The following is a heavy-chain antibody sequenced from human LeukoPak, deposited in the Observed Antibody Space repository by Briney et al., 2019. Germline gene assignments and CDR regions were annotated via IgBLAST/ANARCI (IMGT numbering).Heavy chain of an antibody. J-gene: IGHJ4*02. Sequence: GGSRRLSCAASGFTFSSYGMHWVRQAPGKGLEWVAVISYDGSNKYYADSVKGRFTISRDNSKNTLYLQMNSLRAEDTAVYYCAKEGIGTHLDYWGQGTLVTVSS. V-gene: IGHV3-30*18. CDR1: GFTFSSYG. CDR2: ISYDGSNK. CDR3: AKEGIGTHLDY.